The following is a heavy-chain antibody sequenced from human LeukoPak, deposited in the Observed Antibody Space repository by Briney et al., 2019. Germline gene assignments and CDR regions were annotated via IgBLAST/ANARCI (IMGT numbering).Heavy chain of an antibody. CDR1: GFTFSSYA. D-gene: IGHD2-2*01. Sequence: GGSLRLSCAASGFTFSSYAMSWVRQAPGKGLEWVSAITGSGGNTYYADSVKGRFTISRDNSKNMLYLQMNSLRAEDTAVYYCAKLIPPVDCSRTSCYGFDYWGQGTLVTVSS. V-gene: IGHV3-23*01. CDR2: ITGSGGNT. J-gene: IGHJ4*02. CDR3: AKLIPPVDCSRTSCYGFDY.